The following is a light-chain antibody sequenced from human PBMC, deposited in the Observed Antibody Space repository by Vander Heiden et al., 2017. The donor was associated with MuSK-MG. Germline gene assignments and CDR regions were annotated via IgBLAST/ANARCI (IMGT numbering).Light chain of an antibody. J-gene: IGLJ3*02. CDR2: GDT. V-gene: IGLV1-40*01. Sequence: PPPPPSGPPGPPVTISPTASRSTTGAGYDVHWYQQLPGTAPKLLFYGDTNRPSGAPDRFSGSKSGTSASLTITGVQAEDEADYYCQSYDSSLNALVFGGGTKLTVL. CDR3: QSYDSSLNALV. CDR1: RSTTGAGYD.